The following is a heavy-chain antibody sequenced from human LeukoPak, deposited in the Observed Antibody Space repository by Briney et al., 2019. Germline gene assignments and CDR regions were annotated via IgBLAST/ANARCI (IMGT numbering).Heavy chain of an antibody. V-gene: IGHV1-8*03. J-gene: IGHJ5*02. Sequence: GAPVKVSCKASGYSFTNYDINWVRQAPGQGLEWMGWMNPKSGDTGYSQKFQGRVFITRDTSINTAYMELSSLGSDDTAVYYCARDGRGSRNSWFDPWGQGTLVIVSS. CDR3: ARDGRGSRNSWFDP. CDR2: MNPKSGDT. CDR1: GYSFTNYD. D-gene: IGHD3-10*01.